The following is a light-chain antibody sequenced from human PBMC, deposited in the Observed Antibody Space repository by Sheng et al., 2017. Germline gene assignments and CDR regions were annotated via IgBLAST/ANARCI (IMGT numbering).Light chain of an antibody. Sequence: QSALTQEASVSGTMGQKVTLSCTGNSNNIGSYSVGWYQQISPGAPRAVMFGNFPPSGIPDRFAGSKSGTTASLTISGLQPEDEGDYYCSTWDRSLSVRVFGGGTRLTVL. J-gene: IGLJ3*02. CDR1: SNNIGSYS. CDR3: STWDRSLSVRV. CDR2: GNF. V-gene: IGLV1-44*01.